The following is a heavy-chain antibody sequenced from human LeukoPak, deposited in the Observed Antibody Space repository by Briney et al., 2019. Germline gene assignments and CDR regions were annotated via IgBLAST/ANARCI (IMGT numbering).Heavy chain of an antibody. D-gene: IGHD2-15*01. CDR2: ISSSSSYI. Sequence: PGGSLRLSCAASGFTFSSYSMNWVRQAPGKGLEWVSSISSSSSYIYYADSVKGRFTISRDNAKNSLYLQMNSLRAEDTAVYYCARDGSVAATELFSYYYYYYYMDVWGKGTTVTVSS. J-gene: IGHJ6*03. CDR1: GFTFSSYS. V-gene: IGHV3-21*01. CDR3: ARDGSVAATELFSYYYYYYYMDV.